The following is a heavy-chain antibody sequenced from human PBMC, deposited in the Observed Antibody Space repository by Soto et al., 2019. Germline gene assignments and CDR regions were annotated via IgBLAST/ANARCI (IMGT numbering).Heavy chain of an antibody. V-gene: IGHV3-30*18. J-gene: IGHJ4*02. CDR3: VKVHYYSSSSSYFDS. CDR2: IPSNGRNT. D-gene: IGHD2-2*01. Sequence: GGSLRLSCAVSGFTFSNYAMHWVRQAPGKGLEWLALIPSNGRNTFYADSVKGRLTISRDNSKNMLYVQLNNLRPDDTAVYHCVKVHYYSSSSSYFDSWGQGALVTVSS. CDR1: GFTFSNYA.